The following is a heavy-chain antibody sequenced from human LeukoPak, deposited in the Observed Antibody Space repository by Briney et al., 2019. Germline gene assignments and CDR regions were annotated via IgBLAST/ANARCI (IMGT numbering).Heavy chain of an antibody. D-gene: IGHD4-23*01. J-gene: IGHJ3*02. CDR3: ARPTTVGNAFHI. Sequence: ASVKVSCKTSGYTFTSYYIHWVRQAPGQGLEWMGIINPSGGSTSYAQKFQGRVTMTRDTSTTTVYMELSSLRSEDTAAYYCARPTTVGNAFHIWGQGTMVTVSS. CDR1: GYTFTSYY. V-gene: IGHV1-46*01. CDR2: INPSGGST.